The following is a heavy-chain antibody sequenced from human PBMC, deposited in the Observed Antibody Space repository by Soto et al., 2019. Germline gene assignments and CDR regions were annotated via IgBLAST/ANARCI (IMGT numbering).Heavy chain of an antibody. CDR3: AKVQAFGAAKYNWFDP. J-gene: IGHJ5*02. D-gene: IGHD3-3*01. V-gene: IGHV3-30*02. Sequence: GGSLRLSCAASGFTFSSYGMHWVRQAPGKGLEWVAVIWYDGSNKYYADSVKGRFTISRDNSKNTLYLQMNSLRAEDTAVYYCAKVQAFGAAKYNWFDPWGQGTLVTVSS. CDR2: IWYDGSNK. CDR1: GFTFSSYG.